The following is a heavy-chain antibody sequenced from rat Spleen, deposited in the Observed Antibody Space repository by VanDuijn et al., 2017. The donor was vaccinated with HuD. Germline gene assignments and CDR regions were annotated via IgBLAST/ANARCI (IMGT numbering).Heavy chain of an antibody. CDR3: ARRGYGDWFAY. D-gene: IGHD1-11*01. Sequence: EVQLVESGGGLVQPGRSMKLSCAASGFTFSNYDMAWVRQAPKKGLEWVATISYDGSSTNYRDSVKGRFTISRDNAKSTLYLQMDSLRSEDTATYYCARRGYGDWFAYWGQGTLVTVSS. CDR1: GFTFSNYD. V-gene: IGHV5-7*01. CDR2: ISYDGSST. J-gene: IGHJ3*01.